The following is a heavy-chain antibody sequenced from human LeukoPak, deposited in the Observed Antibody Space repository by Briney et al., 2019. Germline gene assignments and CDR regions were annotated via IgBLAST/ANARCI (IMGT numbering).Heavy chain of an antibody. CDR1: GGSISSGSYF. V-gene: IGHV4-61*02. J-gene: IGHJ4*02. CDR3: ARVRSSWYPFDY. D-gene: IGHD6-13*01. CDR2: IYTSGST. Sequence: KASETLSLTCTVSGGSISSGSYFWSWIRQPAGKGLEWIGRIYTSGSTNYNPSPKSRVTISVDTSKNQFSLKLSSVTAADTAVYYCARVRSSWYPFDYWGQGTLVTVSS.